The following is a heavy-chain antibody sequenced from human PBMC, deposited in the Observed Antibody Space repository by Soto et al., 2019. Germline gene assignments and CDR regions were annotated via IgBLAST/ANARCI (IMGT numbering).Heavy chain of an antibody. CDR3: VRQAKLTTVNANVGFYYGLDV. Sequence: SETLSLTCTVSGGSISSSSYYWGWIRQPPGKGLEWIGSIYYSGSTYYNPSLKSRVTISVDTSKNQFSLKLSSVTAADTATYYCVRQAKLTTVNANVGFYYGLDVWGQGTTVTVSS. CDR1: GGSISSSSYY. CDR2: IYYSGST. D-gene: IGHD4-4*01. V-gene: IGHV4-39*07. J-gene: IGHJ6*02.